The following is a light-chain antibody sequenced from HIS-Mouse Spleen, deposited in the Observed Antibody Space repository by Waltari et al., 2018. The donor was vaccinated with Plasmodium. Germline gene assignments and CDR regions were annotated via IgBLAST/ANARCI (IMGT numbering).Light chain of an antibody. CDR1: QSVLYSSNNKNY. CDR2: WAS. V-gene: IGKV4-1*01. J-gene: IGKJ2*01. CDR3: QQYYSTPPYT. Sequence: DIVMTQSPDSLAVSLGARATTHCKSGQSVLYSSNNKNYLAWYQQKPGQPPKLLIYWASTRESGVPDRFSGSGSGTDFTLTISSLQAEDVAVYYCQQYYSTPPYTFGQGTKLEIK.